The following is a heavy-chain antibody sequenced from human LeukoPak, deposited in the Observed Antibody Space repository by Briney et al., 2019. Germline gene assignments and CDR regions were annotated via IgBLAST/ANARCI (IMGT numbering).Heavy chain of an antibody. J-gene: IGHJ1*01. Sequence: PSETLPLTCTVSGGSISSYYWSWIRQPAGKGLEWIGRIYTSGSTNYNPSLKSRVTMSVDTSKNQFSLKLSSVTAADTAVYYCAREIGYCSGGSCYPGYFQHWGQGTLVTVSS. D-gene: IGHD2-15*01. CDR3: AREIGYCSGGSCYPGYFQH. CDR1: GGSISSYY. CDR2: IYTSGST. V-gene: IGHV4-4*07.